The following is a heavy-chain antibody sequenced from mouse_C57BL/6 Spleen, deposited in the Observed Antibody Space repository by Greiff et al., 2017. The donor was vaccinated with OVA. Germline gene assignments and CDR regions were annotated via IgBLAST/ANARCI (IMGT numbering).Heavy chain of an antibody. J-gene: IGHJ3*01. CDR2: IYPSDSET. CDR3: ARWGYGISAFAY. D-gene: IGHD1-1*01. Sequence: QVQLQQPGAELVRPGSSVKLSCKASGYTFTSYWMDWVKQRPGQGLEWIGNIYPSDSETHYNQKFKDKATLTVDKSSSTAYMQLSSLTSEDSAVYYCARWGYGISAFAYWGQGTLVTVSA. CDR1: GYTFTSYW. V-gene: IGHV1-61*01.